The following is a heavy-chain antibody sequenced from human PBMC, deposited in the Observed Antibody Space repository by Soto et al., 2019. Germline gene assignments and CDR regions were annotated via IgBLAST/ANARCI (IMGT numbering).Heavy chain of an antibody. CDR2: ISGYNGNT. CDR3: AREDQWLSESHGKLFAI. J-gene: IGHJ3*02. D-gene: IGHD6-19*01. CDR1: GYTFSSYG. Sequence: SSVKVSCKASGYTFSSYGISWVRQAPGQGLEWMGWISGYNGNTNYAQKFQGRVTMTTDTYKSTAYMELRSLRSDDTAVYYCAREDQWLSESHGKLFAIGGIGKMVIFSS. V-gene: IGHV1-18*04.